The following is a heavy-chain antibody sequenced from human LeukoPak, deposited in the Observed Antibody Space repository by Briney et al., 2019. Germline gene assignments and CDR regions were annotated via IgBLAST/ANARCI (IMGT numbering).Heavy chain of an antibody. D-gene: IGHD3-10*01. V-gene: IGHV4-34*01. CDR2: IDHSGIT. Sequence: SETLSLTCAVYGGSFSGYYWTWIRQPPGKGLEWIAEIDHSGITNYNSSLKSRITISVDKAKNQFSLKLSSVTAADTAVYYCARGSDSGSPYFGYWGQGTLDTVSS. CDR3: ARGSDSGSPYFGY. CDR1: GGSFSGYY. J-gene: IGHJ4*02.